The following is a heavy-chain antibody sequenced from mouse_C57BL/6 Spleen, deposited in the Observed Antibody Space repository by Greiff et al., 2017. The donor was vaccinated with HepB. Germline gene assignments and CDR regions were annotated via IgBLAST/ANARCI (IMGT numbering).Heavy chain of an antibody. V-gene: IGHV5-16*01. Sequence: EVQRVESEGGLVQPGSSMKLSCTASGFTFSDYYMAWVRQVPEKGLEWVANINYDGSSTYYLDSLKSRFIISRDNAKNILYLQMSSLKSEDTATYYCARALYGSSYSWYFDVWGTGTTVTVSS. CDR1: GFTFSDYY. CDR2: INYDGSST. J-gene: IGHJ1*03. CDR3: ARALYGSSYSWYFDV. D-gene: IGHD1-1*01.